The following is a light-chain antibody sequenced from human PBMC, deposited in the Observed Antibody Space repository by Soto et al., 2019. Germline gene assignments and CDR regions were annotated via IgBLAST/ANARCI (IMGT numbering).Light chain of an antibody. J-gene: IGKJ4*01. CDR3: QQFNDYPLT. Sequence: DIQLTQSPSFLSASVGDRVTITCRASQAISSYLAWYQQKPGKPPKLLIYGASTLQSDVPSRFSGSGSGTEFTLTVSSLQAEDPATYYCQQFNDYPLTFGGGTKVEIK. CDR2: GAS. V-gene: IGKV1-9*01. CDR1: QAISSY.